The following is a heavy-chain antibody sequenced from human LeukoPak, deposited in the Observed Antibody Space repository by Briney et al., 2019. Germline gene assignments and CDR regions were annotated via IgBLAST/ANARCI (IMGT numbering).Heavy chain of an antibody. CDR1: GGSISTYY. D-gene: IGHD1-14*01. J-gene: IGHJ4*02. CDR3: ARNQKGFDY. CDR2: IYYSGST. Sequence: PSETLSLTCTVSGGSISTYYGNWIRQAPGKGLEWIGYIYYSGSTNYNPSLKSRVTISVDTSKNQFSLKLSSVTAADTAVYYCARNQKGFDYWGQGTLVTVSS. V-gene: IGHV4-59*01.